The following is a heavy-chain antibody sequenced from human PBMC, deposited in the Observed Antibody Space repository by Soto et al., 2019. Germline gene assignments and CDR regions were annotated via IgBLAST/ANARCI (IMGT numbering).Heavy chain of an antibody. J-gene: IGHJ5*01. Sequence: SETLSLTCAVSGVSIHNSHSFWGWIRQPPGKGLEFVGSVYYSGGANYNPSLKSRVTVSIDTSNNQFSLRVNSVTAADTAVYYCGRVVEGATRHTDFDSWGQGILVTVSS. CDR2: VYYSGGA. V-gene: IGHV4-39*01. D-gene: IGHD2-15*01. CDR1: GVSIHNSHSF. CDR3: GRVVEGATRHTDFDS.